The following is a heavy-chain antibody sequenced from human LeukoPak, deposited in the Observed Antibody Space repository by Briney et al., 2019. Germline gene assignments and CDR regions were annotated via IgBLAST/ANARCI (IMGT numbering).Heavy chain of an antibody. CDR1: GFTFSSYS. CDR2: ISSSASTI. J-gene: IGHJ4*02. V-gene: IGHV3-48*04. Sequence: TGGSLRLSCAASGFTFSSYSMNWVRQAPGKGLEWVSSISSSASTIYYADSVKGRFTISRDNAKNSLFLQMNSLRAEDTAVYYCARDFSGTSDYWGQGTLVTVSS. D-gene: IGHD4-23*01. CDR3: ARDFSGTSDY.